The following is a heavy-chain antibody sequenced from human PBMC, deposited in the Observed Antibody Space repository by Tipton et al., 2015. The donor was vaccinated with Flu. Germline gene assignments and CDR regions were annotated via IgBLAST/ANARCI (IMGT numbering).Heavy chain of an antibody. CDR3: ARGTGDADTYFDS. V-gene: IGHV4-34*01. CDR2: INHSGTT. CDR1: GGSFSGYY. Sequence: TLSLTCAVYGGSFSGYYWTWIRQPPGKGLEWIGEINHSGTTNYNLSLKSRVTVSVDTSKNQFSLKLRSVTAADTAVYYCARGTGDADTYFDSWGQGTLVTVSS. D-gene: IGHD1-1*01. J-gene: IGHJ4*02.